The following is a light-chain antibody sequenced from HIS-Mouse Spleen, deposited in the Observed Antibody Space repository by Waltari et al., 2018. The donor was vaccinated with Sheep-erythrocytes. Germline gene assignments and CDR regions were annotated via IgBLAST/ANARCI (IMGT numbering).Light chain of an antibody. Sequence: DIQMTQSPSSLSASVGDRVHITCQASQDISNYLNWYQQKPGKDPKLLIYDASNLETGVPSRFSGSGSGTDFTFTISSLQPEDIATYYCQQYDNLPYTFGQGTKLEIK. V-gene: IGKV1-33*01. CDR3: QQYDNLPYT. J-gene: IGKJ2*01. CDR1: QDISNY. CDR2: DAS.